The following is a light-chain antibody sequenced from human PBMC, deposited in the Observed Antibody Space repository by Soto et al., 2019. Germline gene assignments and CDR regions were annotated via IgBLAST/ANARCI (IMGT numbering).Light chain of an antibody. CDR3: QQYDDYPLT. CDR2: DGS. Sequence: DIQMTQSPSTLSASVGDRVTITCRASQSISSWLAWYQQKPGKAPKFLIYDGSTLESGVPSRFSGRASGTEFTLTISSLQPEDFGTYYCQQYDDYPLTFGGGTRVEIK. V-gene: IGKV1-5*01. J-gene: IGKJ4*01. CDR1: QSISSW.